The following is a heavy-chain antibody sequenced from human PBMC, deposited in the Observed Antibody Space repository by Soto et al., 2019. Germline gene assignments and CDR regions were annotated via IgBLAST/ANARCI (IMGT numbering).Heavy chain of an antibody. CDR2: INSDGSST. D-gene: IGHD3-22*01. Sequence: EVPLVESGGGLVQPGGSLRLSCAASGFTFSSYWMHWVRQAPGKGLVWVSRINSDGSSTSYADSVKGRFTISRDNAKNTLYLQMNTLRAEDTAVYYCAREYYDSSPGFFWGQGTLVTVSA. CDR3: AREYYDSSPGFF. V-gene: IGHV3-74*01. J-gene: IGHJ4*02. CDR1: GFTFSSYW.